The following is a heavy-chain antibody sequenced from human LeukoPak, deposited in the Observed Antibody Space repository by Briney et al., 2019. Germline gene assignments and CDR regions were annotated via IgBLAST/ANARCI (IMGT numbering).Heavy chain of an antibody. Sequence: SEILSLTCTVSGGSISSYYWSWIRQPPGKGLEWIGYIYYSGSTNYNPSLKSRVTISVDTSKNQFSLKLSSVTAADTAVYYCASSYDSSAPSGYWGQGTLVTVSS. CDR1: GGSISSYY. J-gene: IGHJ4*02. CDR3: ASSYDSSAPSGY. V-gene: IGHV4-59*01. D-gene: IGHD3-22*01. CDR2: IYYSGST.